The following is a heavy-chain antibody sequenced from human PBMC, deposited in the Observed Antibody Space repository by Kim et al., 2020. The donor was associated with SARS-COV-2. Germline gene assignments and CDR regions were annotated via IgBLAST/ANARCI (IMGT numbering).Heavy chain of an antibody. CDR1: GFTFSRYC. J-gene: IGHJ4*02. CDR2: IWYDGNKK. CDR3: ARVEDNSSGCLGYY. V-gene: IGHV3-33*01. Sequence: GGSLRLSCAASGFTFSRYCVPWVRQAPGKGLEWVAVIWYDGNKKYYGDSVKGRFTISRDNSKNTVYLQMNSLRADDTAVYYCARVEDNSSGCLGYYWGGGPPATVP. D-gene: IGHD6-19*01.